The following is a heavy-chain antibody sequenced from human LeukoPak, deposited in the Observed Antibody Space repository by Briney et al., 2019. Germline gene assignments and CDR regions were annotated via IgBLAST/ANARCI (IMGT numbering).Heavy chain of an antibody. CDR3: ARSGISWSYYAY. CDR1: GFTFTMSG. J-gene: IGHJ4*02. Sequence: GGSLRLSWAAAGFTFTMSGTNSVRHAPGGGLEWISYISGSGSTIYYAESVKGRFTITKDNAKKSMYLQMNSVKAEATAVYYCARSGISWSYYAYWGQGTLVTVSS. V-gene: IGHV3-48*03. D-gene: IGHD1-26*01. CDR2: ISGSGSTI.